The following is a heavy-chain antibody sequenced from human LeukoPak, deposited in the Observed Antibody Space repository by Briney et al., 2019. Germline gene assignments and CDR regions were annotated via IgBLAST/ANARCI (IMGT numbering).Heavy chain of an antibody. J-gene: IGHJ3*02. CDR1: GFTFSNHA. Sequence: GGSLRLSCVASGFTFSNHAMSWVRQAPGKGLEWVSVITNSGGGTYYGDSVRGRFTISRDNSRNTLYLQMNSLRADDTAVYYCAKARAFDIWGQGTMVTVSS. CDR3: AKARAFDI. CDR2: ITNSGGGT. V-gene: IGHV3-23*01.